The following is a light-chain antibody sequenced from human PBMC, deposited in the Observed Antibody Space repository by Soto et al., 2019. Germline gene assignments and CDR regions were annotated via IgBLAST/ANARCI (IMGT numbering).Light chain of an antibody. V-gene: IGKV3-20*01. CDR2: GAS. CDR3: QQYCSSPFT. J-gene: IGKJ3*01. Sequence: EIVLTQSPGTLSLSPGERATLSCRASQSVSSSYLAWYQQKPGQAPRLLIYGASSRATGIPDRVRGSGSGTDFTLTISRLEPEDFAVYYCQQYCSSPFTFGPGTKVDIK. CDR1: QSVSSSY.